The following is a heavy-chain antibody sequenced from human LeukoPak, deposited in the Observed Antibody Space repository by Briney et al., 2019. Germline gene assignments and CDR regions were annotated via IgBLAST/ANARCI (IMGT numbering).Heavy chain of an antibody. J-gene: IGHJ4*02. CDR1: GGSFSGYY. D-gene: IGHD3-10*01. Sequence: PSETLSLTCAVYGGSFSGYYWSWIRQPPGKGLEWIGEINHSGSTNYNPSLKSRVTISVDTSKNQLSLKLSSVTAADTAVYYCARAGLWFGEPNFDYWGQGTLVTVSS. CDR2: INHSGST. V-gene: IGHV4-34*01. CDR3: ARAGLWFGEPNFDY.